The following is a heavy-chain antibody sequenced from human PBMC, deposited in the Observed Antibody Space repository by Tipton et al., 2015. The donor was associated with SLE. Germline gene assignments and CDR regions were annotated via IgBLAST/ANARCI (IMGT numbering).Heavy chain of an antibody. Sequence: GSLRLSCAGSGFTFSTYVMNWVRQTPGKGLEWVSGISGRGDSTFYADSVMGRFTISRDTSKNTLYLQMSSLRADDTAVYYCAKRFGSPYSTPPNYFDYWGQGTLVTVSS. CDR2: ISGRGDST. CDR1: GFTFSTYV. J-gene: IGHJ4*02. CDR3: AKRFGSPYSTPPNYFDY. D-gene: IGHD6-13*01. V-gene: IGHV3-23*01.